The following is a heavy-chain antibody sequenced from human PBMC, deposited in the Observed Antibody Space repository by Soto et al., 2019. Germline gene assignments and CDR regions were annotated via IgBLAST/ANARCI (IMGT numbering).Heavy chain of an antibody. CDR3: ARDPYYDFWSGSPGDWFDP. Sequence: ASVKVSCKASGYTFTSYGISWVRQAPGQGLEWMGWISAYNGNTNYAQKLQGRVTMTTDTSTSTAYIELRSLRFDDTAVFYCARDPYYDFWSGSPGDWFDPWGQGTLVTVSS. D-gene: IGHD3-3*01. CDR2: ISAYNGNT. J-gene: IGHJ5*02. CDR1: GYTFTSYG. V-gene: IGHV1-18*01.